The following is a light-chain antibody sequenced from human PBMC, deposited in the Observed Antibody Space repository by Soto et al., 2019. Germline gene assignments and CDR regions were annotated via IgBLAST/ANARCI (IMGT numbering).Light chain of an antibody. CDR1: SSDVGGYNY. CDR2: EVS. CDR3: SSYTSSSTPPYV. V-gene: IGLV2-14*01. J-gene: IGLJ1*01. Sequence: QSVLTQPASVSGSPGQPITISCTGTSSDVGGYNYVSWYQQHPGKAPKLMIYEVSNRPSGVSNRFSGSKSGNTASLTISGLRAEDEADYYCSSYTSSSTPPYVFGSGTKLTVL.